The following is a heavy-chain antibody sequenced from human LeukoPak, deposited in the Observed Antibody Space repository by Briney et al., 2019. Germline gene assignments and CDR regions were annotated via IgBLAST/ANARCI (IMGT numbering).Heavy chain of an antibody. V-gene: IGHV3-48*01. J-gene: IGHJ4*02. Sequence: GGSLRPSCAASGFTFSSYSMNWVRQAPGKGLEWVSYISGSSDTRYYADSVKGRFTISRDNAKNSLYLQMNSLRAEDTAVYYCARAPYTSGWYRGDNDYWGQGTLVTVSS. D-gene: IGHD6-19*01. CDR1: GFTFSSYS. CDR2: ISGSSDTR. CDR3: ARAPYTSGWYRGDNDY.